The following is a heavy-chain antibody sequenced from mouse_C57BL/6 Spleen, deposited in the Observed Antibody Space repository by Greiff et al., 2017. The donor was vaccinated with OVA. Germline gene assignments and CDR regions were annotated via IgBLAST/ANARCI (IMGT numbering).Heavy chain of an antibody. CDR2: INYDGSST. V-gene: IGHV5-16*01. Sequence: EVQLVESEGGLVQPGSSMKLSCTASGFTFSDYYMAWVRQVPEKGLEWVANINYDGSSTYYLDSLKSRFIISRDNAKNILYLQMSSLKSEDTATYYCARDQSSYAMDYWGQGTSVTVSS. CDR1: GFTFSDYY. J-gene: IGHJ4*01. CDR3: ARDQSSYAMDY.